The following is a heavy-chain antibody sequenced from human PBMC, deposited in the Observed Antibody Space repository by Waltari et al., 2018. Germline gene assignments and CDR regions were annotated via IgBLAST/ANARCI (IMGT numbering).Heavy chain of an antibody. Sequence: EVQLVESGGGLVQPGRSLRLSCAASGFTFDDYAMHWVRQAPGKGLEWVSGIRWNSGSIGYADSGKGRFTISRDNAKNSLYLQMNSLRAEDTALYYCAKDPNGSGRLDYWGQGTLVTVSS. V-gene: IGHV3-9*01. CDR3: AKDPNGSGRLDY. CDR2: IRWNSGSI. CDR1: GFTFDDYA. D-gene: IGHD3-10*01. J-gene: IGHJ4*02.